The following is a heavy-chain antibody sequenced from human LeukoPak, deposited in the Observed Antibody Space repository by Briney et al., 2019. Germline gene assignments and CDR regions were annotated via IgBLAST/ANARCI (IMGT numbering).Heavy chain of an antibody. CDR2: INHSGST. J-gene: IGHJ6*02. CDR1: GGSFSGYY. Sequence: SETLSLTCAVYGGSFSGYYWSWIRQPPGKGLEWIGEINHSGSTNYNPSLKSRVTISVDTSKNQFSLKLSSVTAADTAVYYCARGGFRGYSCGHTTGYSYYYGMDVWGQGTTVTVSS. D-gene: IGHD5-18*01. V-gene: IGHV4-34*01. CDR3: ARGGFRGYSCGHTTGYSYYYGMDV.